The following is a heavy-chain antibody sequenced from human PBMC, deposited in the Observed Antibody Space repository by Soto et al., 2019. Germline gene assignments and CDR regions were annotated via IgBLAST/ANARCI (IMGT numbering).Heavy chain of an antibody. V-gene: IGHV1-69*05. Sequence: QVQLEQSGAEVKKPGSSVKVSCKASGGTFRTAAVSWVRQAPGQGLEWMGGIMPVFRTPDYAQKFHGRVTXTXDXXTSTAYMELSGLRSDDTAEYYCARDNDRPQLGGNYYYILDVWGQGTTITVSS. CDR2: IMPVFRTP. CDR1: GGTFRTAA. CDR3: ARDNDRPQLGGNYYYILDV. J-gene: IGHJ6*02. D-gene: IGHD2-8*01.